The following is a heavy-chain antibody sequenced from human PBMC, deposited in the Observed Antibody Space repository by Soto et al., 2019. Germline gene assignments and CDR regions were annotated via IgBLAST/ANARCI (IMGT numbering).Heavy chain of an antibody. CDR1: GGSISSYY. Sequence: TSEILSLTWTVAGGSISSYYCSWIRQPPGKGLEWIGYIYYSGSTNYNPSLKSRVTISVDTSKNQFSLKLSSVTAADTAVYYCARADYDFWSGYYTLDYWGQGTLVTVSS. V-gene: IGHV4-59*01. D-gene: IGHD3-3*01. CDR2: IYYSGST. CDR3: ARADYDFWSGYYTLDY. J-gene: IGHJ4*02.